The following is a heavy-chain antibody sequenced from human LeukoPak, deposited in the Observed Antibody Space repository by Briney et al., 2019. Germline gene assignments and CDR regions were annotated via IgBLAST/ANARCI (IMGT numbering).Heavy chain of an antibody. V-gene: IGHV3-30*18. Sequence: GGALRLSCAASGFTFSSYGMHWVRQAPGKGLEWVAVISYDGSNKYYADSVKGRFTISRDNSKNTLYLQMDSLRAEDTAVYYCAKATWGEIDYWGQGTLVTVSS. J-gene: IGHJ4*02. CDR3: AKATWGEIDY. CDR2: ISYDGSNK. CDR1: GFTFSSYG. D-gene: IGHD3-16*01.